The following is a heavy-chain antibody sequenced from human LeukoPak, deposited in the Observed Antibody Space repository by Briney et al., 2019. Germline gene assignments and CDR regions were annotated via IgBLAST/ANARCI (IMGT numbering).Heavy chain of an antibody. V-gene: IGHV4-59*08. J-gene: IGHJ6*02. CDR2: IYYSGST. D-gene: IGHD3-10*01. CDR1: GGSISSYY. CDR3: ARHGRAGGYYYYGMDV. Sequence: SETLSLTCTVSGGSISSYYWSWIRQPPGKGLEWIGYIYYSGSTNYNPSLKSRVTISVDTSKNQFSLKLSSVTAADTAVYYCARHGRAGGYYYYGMDVWGQGTTVTVSS.